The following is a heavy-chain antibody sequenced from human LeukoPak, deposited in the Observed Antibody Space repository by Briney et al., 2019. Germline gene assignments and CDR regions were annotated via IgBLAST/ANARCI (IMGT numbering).Heavy chain of an antibody. D-gene: IGHD2-21*02. J-gene: IGHJ4*02. CDR2: ISYDGSDK. CDR3: AREGARVVMTVMYYFDF. CDR1: GFTFSSYA. Sequence: GGSLRLSCAASGFTFSSYALHWVRQAPGKGLEWVAIISYDGSDKYYADSVKGRFTISRDNSKNTLYLQMNSLRAEDTAVYYCAREGARVVMTVMYYFDFWGQGTLVTVSS. V-gene: IGHV3-30*04.